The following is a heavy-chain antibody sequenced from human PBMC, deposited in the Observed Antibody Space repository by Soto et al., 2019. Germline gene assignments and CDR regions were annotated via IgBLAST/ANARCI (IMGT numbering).Heavy chain of an antibody. Sequence: SETLSLTSTVSGGSVSSGGYYWSWIRQPPGKGLEWIGYIYYSASTNYNPSLKSRVTISVDTSKNQFSLKLSSVTAADTAVYYCARVSETGPPPAKYYYGVDVWGQGTTVTVSS. D-gene: IGHD3-9*01. CDR1: GGSVSSGGYY. J-gene: IGHJ6*02. V-gene: IGHV4-61*08. CDR2: IYYSAST. CDR3: ARVSETGPPPAKYYYGVDV.